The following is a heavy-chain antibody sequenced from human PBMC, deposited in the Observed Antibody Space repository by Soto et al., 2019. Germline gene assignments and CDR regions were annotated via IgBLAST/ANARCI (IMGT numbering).Heavy chain of an antibody. CDR3: ARATYYYDSSGYYHPFRFDY. CDR1: GYTFTGYY. V-gene: IGHV1-2*04. J-gene: IGHJ4*02. Sequence: ASVKVSCKTSGYTFTGYYMHWVLQAPGQGLEWMGWINPNSGGTNYAQKFQGWVTMTRDTSISTAYMELSRLRSDDTAVYYCARATYYYDSSGYYHPFRFDYWGQGTLVTVSS. CDR2: INPNSGGT. D-gene: IGHD3-22*01.